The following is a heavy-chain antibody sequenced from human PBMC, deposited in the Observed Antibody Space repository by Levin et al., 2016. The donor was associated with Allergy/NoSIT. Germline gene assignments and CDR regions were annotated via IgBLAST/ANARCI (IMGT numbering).Heavy chain of an antibody. J-gene: IGHJ2*01. V-gene: IGHV2-5*02. CDR2: IYRDDEK. Sequence: SGPTLVKPTQTLTLTCSFSGFSLSTDGVGVAWIRQPPGKALEWLALIYRDDEKRFSSSLQNRLSITKDTSRNQVVLTMTNMDPVDTATYYCVRGRIGTWYLDLWGRGTLVTVS. CDR3: VRGRIGTWYLDL. CDR1: GFSLSTDGVG. D-gene: IGHD1-1*01.